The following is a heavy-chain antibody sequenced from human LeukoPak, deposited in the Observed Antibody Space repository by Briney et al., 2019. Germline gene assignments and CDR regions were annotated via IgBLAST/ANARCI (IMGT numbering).Heavy chain of an antibody. Sequence: GGSLRLSCEASGFSVTNNYMSWFRLAPGKGLEWVSSISSSSSYIYYADSVKGRFTISRDNAKKSLYLQMNSLRAEDTAVYYCARGVGGKWELLGPVDYWGQGTLVTVSS. J-gene: IGHJ4*02. CDR3: ARGVGGKWELLGPVDY. CDR1: GFSVTNNY. D-gene: IGHD1-26*01. CDR2: ISSSSSYI. V-gene: IGHV3-21*01.